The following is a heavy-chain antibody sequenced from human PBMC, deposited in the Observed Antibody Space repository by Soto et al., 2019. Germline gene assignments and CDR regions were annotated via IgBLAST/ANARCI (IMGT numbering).Heavy chain of an antibody. CDR2: INPNSGGT. Sequence: ASVKVSCKASGYTFTGYYMHWVRQAPGQGLEWMGWINPNSGGTNYAQKFQGRVTMTRDTSISTAYMELSRLRSDATAVYYCARGSSTLRFLEVGWFDPWGQGTLVTVSS. V-gene: IGHV1-2*02. D-gene: IGHD3-3*01. J-gene: IGHJ5*02. CDR1: GYTFTGYY. CDR3: ARGSSTLRFLEVGWFDP.